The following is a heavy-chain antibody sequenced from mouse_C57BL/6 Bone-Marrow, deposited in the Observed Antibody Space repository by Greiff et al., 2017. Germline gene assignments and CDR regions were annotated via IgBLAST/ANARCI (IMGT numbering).Heavy chain of an antibody. CDR2: ISSGGSYT. J-gene: IGHJ1*03. CDR3: ARRGGASYWYFDG. CDR1: GFTFSSYG. Sequence: EVKLMESGGDLVKPGGSLKLSCAASGFTFSSYGMSWVRQTPDKRLEWVATISSGGSYTYYPDSVKGRVTITRDNAKNTLYLQMSSLKSEDTAMYYCARRGGASYWYFDGWGTGTTVTVSS. D-gene: IGHD6-1*01. V-gene: IGHV5-6*02.